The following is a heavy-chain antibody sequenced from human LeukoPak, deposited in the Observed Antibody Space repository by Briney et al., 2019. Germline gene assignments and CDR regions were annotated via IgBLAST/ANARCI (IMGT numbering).Heavy chain of an antibody. CDR1: GYTLTELS. J-gene: IGHJ4*02. Sequence: GASVKVSCKVSGYTLTELSMHWVRQAPGKGLEWMGGFDPEDGETIYAQKFRGRVTMTEDTSTDTAYMELSSLRSEDTAVYYCATEVEMATIYPRDPGTFDYWGQGTLVTVSS. D-gene: IGHD5-24*01. CDR3: ATEVEMATIYPRDPGTFDY. CDR2: FDPEDGET. V-gene: IGHV1-24*01.